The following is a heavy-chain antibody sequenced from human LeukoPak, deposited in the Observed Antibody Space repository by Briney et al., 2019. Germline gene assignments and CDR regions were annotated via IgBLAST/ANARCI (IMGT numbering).Heavy chain of an antibody. J-gene: IGHJ4*02. Sequence: PGGSLRLSCAASGFTFSRYAMSWVRKAPGKGLEWVSDISGSGGSTYYADSVKGRFTISRDKAKNTLYLQMNSLRAEDTAVYYCAKSDTVTTFTYFDYWGQGTLVTVSS. V-gene: IGHV3-23*01. D-gene: IGHD4-17*01. CDR3: AKSDTVTTFTYFDY. CDR1: GFTFSRYA. CDR2: ISGSGGST.